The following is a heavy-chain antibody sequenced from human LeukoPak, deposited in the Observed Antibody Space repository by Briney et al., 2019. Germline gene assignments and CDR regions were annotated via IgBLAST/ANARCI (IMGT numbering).Heavy chain of an antibody. Sequence: GGSLRLFCAASEFTFSSYAMGWVREAPGKGLGWVSGLSGSGSSTYSADSVKGRFTISRDNSKNTLYLPMNSLRAEDTAVYFCAKDRFCSGAGCSDAFDMWGQGTMVTVSS. D-gene: IGHD2-15*01. CDR2: LSGSGSST. J-gene: IGHJ3*02. CDR1: EFTFSSYA. CDR3: AKDRFCSGAGCSDAFDM. V-gene: IGHV3-23*01.